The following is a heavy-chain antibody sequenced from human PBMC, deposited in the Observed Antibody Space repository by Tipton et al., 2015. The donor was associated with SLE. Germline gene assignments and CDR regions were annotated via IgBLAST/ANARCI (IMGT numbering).Heavy chain of an antibody. J-gene: IGHJ4*02. CDR3: AKMDHWPLPFDY. CDR1: GFTVSSNY. V-gene: IGHV3-53*05. D-gene: IGHD2-8*01. CDR2: IYSGGST. Sequence: SLRLSCAASGFTVSSNYMSWVRQAPGKGLEWVSVIYSGGSTYYADSVKGRFTISRDNSKNTLYLQMNSLRAEDTAVYYCAKMDHWPLPFDYWGQGTLVTVSS.